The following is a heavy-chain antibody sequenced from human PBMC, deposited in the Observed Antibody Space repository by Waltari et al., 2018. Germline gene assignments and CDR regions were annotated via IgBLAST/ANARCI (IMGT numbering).Heavy chain of an antibody. Sequence: EVQLVESGGGLVKPGGSLRLSCAASGFTFSTYIMNWVRQAPGKGREWVSSISSGGDFIYYGDSVQGRFTISRDNAMNSLHLQINSLRVEDTAVYYCARTIVAAGTYDAFDVWGQGTMVTVSS. CDR3: ARTIVAAGTYDAFDV. V-gene: IGHV3-21*01. CDR2: ISSGGDFI. D-gene: IGHD6-13*01. J-gene: IGHJ3*01. CDR1: GFTFSTYI.